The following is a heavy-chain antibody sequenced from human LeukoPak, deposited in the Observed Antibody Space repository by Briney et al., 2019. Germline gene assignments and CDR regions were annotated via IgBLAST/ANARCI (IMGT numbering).Heavy chain of an antibody. CDR1: GGSISSYY. D-gene: IGHD3-22*01. J-gene: IGHJ6*03. CDR2: IYTSGST. Sequence: KPSETLSLTCTVSGGSISSYYWSWIRQPAGKGLEWIGRIYTSGSTNYNPSLKSRVTMSVDTSKNQFSLKLSSVTAADTAVYYCARDDKWLSLGYYYYMDVWGKGTTVTVSS. CDR3: ARDDKWLSLGYYYYMDV. V-gene: IGHV4-4*07.